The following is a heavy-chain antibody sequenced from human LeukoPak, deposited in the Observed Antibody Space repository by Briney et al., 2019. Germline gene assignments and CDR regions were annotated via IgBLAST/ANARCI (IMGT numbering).Heavy chain of an antibody. V-gene: IGHV3-23*01. J-gene: IGHJ4*02. D-gene: IGHD3-10*01. CDR1: GFTLSSYA. CDR3: AKAYYYGSGSYYNALDY. CDR2: ISGSGGST. Sequence: GGSLRLSCAASGFTLSSYAMSWVRQAPGKGLEWVSAISGSGGSTYYADSVKGRFTISRDNSKNTLHLQMSSLRAEDTAVYYCAKAYYYGSGSYYNALDYWGQGTLVTVSS.